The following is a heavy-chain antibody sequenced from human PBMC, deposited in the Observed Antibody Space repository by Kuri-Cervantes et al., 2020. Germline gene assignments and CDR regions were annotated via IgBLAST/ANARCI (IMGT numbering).Heavy chain of an antibody. J-gene: IGHJ6*02. V-gene: IGHV4-59*08. D-gene: IGHD3-9*01. Sequence: ESLKISCNVSGDAMNTYYWSWIRQPPGRGLEWIGYMYYRGSSTFNPSLKRRVTMSVDTSKNQFSLKLTSVTAADTAVYYCARLTVGLQEGDPDYYGMDVWGQGTMVTVSS. CDR3: ARLTVGLQEGDPDYYGMDV. CDR2: MYYRGSS. CDR1: GDAMNTYY.